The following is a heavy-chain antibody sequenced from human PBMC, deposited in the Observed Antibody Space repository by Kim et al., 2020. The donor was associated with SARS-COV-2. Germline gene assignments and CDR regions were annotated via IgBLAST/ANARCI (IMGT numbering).Heavy chain of an antibody. Sequence: YAKKLQGRVTMTTDTTTSTAYMELRSLRSDDTAVYYCARDTGYSSGWYAYWGQGTLVTVSS. CDR3: ARDTGYSSGWYAY. V-gene: IGHV1-18*01. J-gene: IGHJ4*02. D-gene: IGHD6-19*01.